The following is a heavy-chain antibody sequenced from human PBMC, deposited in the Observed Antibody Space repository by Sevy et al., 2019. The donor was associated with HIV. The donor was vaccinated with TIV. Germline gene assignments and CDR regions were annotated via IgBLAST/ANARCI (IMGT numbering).Heavy chain of an antibody. CDR2: VIPIFGTS. CDR3: ARPPLHKTGHGYFQH. D-gene: IGHD6-13*01. Sequence: ASVKVSCKASGGIFSSHAISWVRQAPGQGLEWMGGVIPIFGTSNYARKFQGRVTITVDISETTAYMELSGLRPDDTAVYYCARPPLHKTGHGYFQHWGQGTLVTVSS. CDR1: GGIFSSHA. V-gene: IGHV1-69*06. J-gene: IGHJ1*01.